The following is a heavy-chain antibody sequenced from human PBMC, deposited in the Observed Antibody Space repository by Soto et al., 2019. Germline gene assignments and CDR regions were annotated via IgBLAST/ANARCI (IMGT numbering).Heavy chain of an antibody. V-gene: IGHV3-23*01. CDR1: GFSFSSYA. CDR2: ISGNAGST. Sequence: LRLSCAASGFSFSSYAMSWVRQAPGKGLKWVSTISGNAGSTYYTDSVKGRFTISRDNSKNTLYLHMNSLRAEDTAVYFCAKMQTDYSNYVGWGLGTLVTVSS. J-gene: IGHJ4*02. CDR3: AKMQTDYSNYVG. D-gene: IGHD4-4*01.